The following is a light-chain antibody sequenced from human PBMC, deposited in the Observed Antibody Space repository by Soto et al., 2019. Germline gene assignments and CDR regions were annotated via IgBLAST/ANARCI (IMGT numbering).Light chain of an antibody. CDR2: AAS. CDR3: QQYYSYPQT. CDR1: QSISNY. V-gene: IGKV1-16*01. Sequence: DSQMTQSPSSLSASLGDRFAMTSWASQSISNYLDWYQQKPGKAPKLLIYAASTLQSGVPSRFSGSGSGTDFTLTISCLQPEDFATYYCQQYYSYPQTFGQGTKVDIK. J-gene: IGKJ1*01.